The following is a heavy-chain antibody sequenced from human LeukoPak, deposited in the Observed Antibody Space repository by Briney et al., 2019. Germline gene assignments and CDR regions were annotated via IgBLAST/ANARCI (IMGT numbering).Heavy chain of an antibody. D-gene: IGHD1-26*01. CDR3: ATVDGSYSGSYYYFDY. V-gene: IGHV1-24*01. J-gene: IGHJ4*02. CDR1: GYTLTELS. CDR2: FDPEDGKT. Sequence: ASVKVSCKVSGYTLTELSMHWARQAPGKGLEWMGGFDPEDGKTIYAQKFQGRVTMTEDTSTDTAYMELSSLRSEDTAVYYCATVDGSYSGSYYYFDYWGQGTLVTVSS.